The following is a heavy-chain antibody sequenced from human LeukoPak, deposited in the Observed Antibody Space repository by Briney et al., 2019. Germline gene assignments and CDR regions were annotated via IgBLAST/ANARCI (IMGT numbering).Heavy chain of an antibody. J-gene: IGHJ6*03. D-gene: IGHD1-26*01. CDR1: GFTFSSYS. CDR3: AGYGGSYPYYMDV. CDR2: ISSSSSYI. Sequence: GGSLRLSCAASGFTFSSYSMNWVRQAPGKGLAWVSSISSSSSYIYYADSVKGRFTISRDNAKNSLYLQMNSLRAEDTAVYYCAGYGGSYPYYMDVWGKGTTVTISS. V-gene: IGHV3-21*01.